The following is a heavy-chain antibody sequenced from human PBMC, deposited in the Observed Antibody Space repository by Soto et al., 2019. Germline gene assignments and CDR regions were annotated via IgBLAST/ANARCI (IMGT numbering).Heavy chain of an antibody. V-gene: IGHV3-23*01. CDR1: GFTFRNFG. CDR2: VRSDGDTT. Sequence: EVQGLESGGGLVQPGGSLRLSCAASGFTFRNFGMNWVRQAPGKGLEWVSGVRSDGDTTYNAESVKGRFTVSRDTSRNTVYLQMNSLRAEDTAIYYCAKGKGVGATPAGANCWGPGTLVTVSS. CDR3: AKGKGVGATPAGANC. J-gene: IGHJ4*02. D-gene: IGHD1-26*01.